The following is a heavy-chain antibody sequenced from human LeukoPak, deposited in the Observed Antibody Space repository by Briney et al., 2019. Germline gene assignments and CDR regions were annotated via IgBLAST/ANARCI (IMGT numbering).Heavy chain of an antibody. CDR3: ARDRAVAGPHYFDY. CDR1: GGTFSSYA. V-gene: IGHV1-69*06. CDR2: IIPIFGTA. D-gene: IGHD6-19*01. J-gene: IGHJ4*02. Sequence: ASVKVSCKASGGTFSSYAISWVRQAPGQGLEWMGGIIPIFGTANYAQKFQGRVTITADKSTSTAYMELSSLRSEDTAVYYCARDRAVAGPHYFDYWGQGTLVTVSS.